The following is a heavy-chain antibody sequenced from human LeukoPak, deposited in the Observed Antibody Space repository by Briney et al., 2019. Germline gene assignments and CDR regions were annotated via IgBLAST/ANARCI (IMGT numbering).Heavy chain of an antibody. J-gene: IGHJ4*02. V-gene: IGHV3-48*03. CDR1: GFTFSSYE. D-gene: IGHD2-21*01. Sequence: PGGSLRLSCAASGFTFSSYEMNWVRQAPGKGLEWVSYISSSGSTIYYADSVKGRFTLSRDNANNSLYLQLNSLRAEDPAVYYCARGFLGPFDYWGQGTLVTVSS. CDR3: ARGFLGPFDY. CDR2: ISSSGSTI.